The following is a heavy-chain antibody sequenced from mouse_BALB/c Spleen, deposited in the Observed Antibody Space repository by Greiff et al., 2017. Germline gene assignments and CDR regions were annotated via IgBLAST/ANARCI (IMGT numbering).Heavy chain of an antibody. CDR3: AREDDYAWFAY. J-gene: IGHJ3*01. Sequence: VQLQQSGAELVRPGTSVKVSCKASGYAFTNYLIEWVKQRPGQGLEWIGVINPGSGGTNYNEKFKGKATLTADKTSSTAYMQLSSLTSDDSAVYFCAREDDYAWFAYWGQGTLVTVSA. V-gene: IGHV1-54*01. CDR1: GYAFTNYL. D-gene: IGHD2-4*01. CDR2: INPGSGGT.